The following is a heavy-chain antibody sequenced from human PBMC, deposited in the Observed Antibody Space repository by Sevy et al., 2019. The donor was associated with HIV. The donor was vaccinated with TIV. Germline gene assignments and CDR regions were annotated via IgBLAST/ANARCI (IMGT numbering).Heavy chain of an antibody. CDR1: GFSFSTYA. CDR3: ANEGPGYNYDSSGYFPF. D-gene: IGHD3-22*01. CDR2: ISGSGSNT. V-gene: IGHV3-23*01. J-gene: IGHJ4*02. Sequence: GGSLRLSCAASGFSFSTYAMTWVRQAPGKGLEWVSAISGSGSNTYNADSVKGRFTISRDNSKNTLYLQMNSLRAEDTAVYYCANEGPGYNYDSSGYFPFWGQGTLVTVSS.